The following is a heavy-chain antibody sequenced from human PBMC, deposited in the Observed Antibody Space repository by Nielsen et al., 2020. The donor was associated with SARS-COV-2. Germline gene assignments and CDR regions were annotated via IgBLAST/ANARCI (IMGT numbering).Heavy chain of an antibody. V-gene: IGHV1-3*01. CDR1: GYSFTSYA. J-gene: IGHJ4*02. D-gene: IGHD4-23*01. CDR2: INVGNGNT. Sequence: ASVKVSCKASGYSFTSYAMHWVWQAPGQRLEWMGWINVGNGNTKYSQKFQGRVTFTRDTSASTAYMELSSLRFEDTAVYYCARVGDYGAKDWGQGTLVTVSS. CDR3: ARVGDYGAKD.